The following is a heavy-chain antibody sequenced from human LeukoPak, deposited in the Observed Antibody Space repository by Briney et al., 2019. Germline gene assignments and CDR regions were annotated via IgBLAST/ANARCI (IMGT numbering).Heavy chain of an antibody. CDR3: ARDFSSSWFNDY. Sequence: PGGSLRLSCAASGFTFSSYSMNWVRQAPGKGLEWVSSISSSSSYIYYADSVKGRFTISRDNAKNSLYLQMNSLRAEDTAVYYCARDFSSSWFNDYWGQGTLVTVSS. CDR2: ISSSSSYI. J-gene: IGHJ4*02. CDR1: GFTFSSYS. V-gene: IGHV3-21*01. D-gene: IGHD6-13*01.